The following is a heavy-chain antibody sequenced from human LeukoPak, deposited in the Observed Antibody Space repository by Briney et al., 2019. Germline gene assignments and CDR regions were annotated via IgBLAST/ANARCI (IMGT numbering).Heavy chain of an antibody. V-gene: IGHV4-59*12. CDR2: IYYSGST. D-gene: IGHD1-26*01. CDR1: GGSISRYH. J-gene: IGHJ4*02. CDR3: ARDAGATTTVHY. Sequence: SETLSLTCTVSGGSISRYHWNWIRQPPGKGLEWIGYIYYSGSTYYNPSLKSRVTISVDTSKNQFSLKLSSVTAADTAVYYCARDAGATTTVHYWGQGTLVTVSS.